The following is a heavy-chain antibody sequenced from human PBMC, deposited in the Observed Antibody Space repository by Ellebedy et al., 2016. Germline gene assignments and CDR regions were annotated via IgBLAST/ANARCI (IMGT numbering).Heavy chain of an antibody. CDR1: GYSFGSHW. Sequence: GESLKISXKGSGYSFGSHWIGWARQMPGKGLEWMGMIYPEDSDTRYRPPFQGQVTISVDKSISTAYLEWTSLKASDTAMYYCARSLGEPRSTNWFNPWGQGTLVIVSS. CDR3: ARSLGEPRSTNWFNP. V-gene: IGHV5-51*01. D-gene: IGHD1-26*01. J-gene: IGHJ5*02. CDR2: IYPEDSDT.